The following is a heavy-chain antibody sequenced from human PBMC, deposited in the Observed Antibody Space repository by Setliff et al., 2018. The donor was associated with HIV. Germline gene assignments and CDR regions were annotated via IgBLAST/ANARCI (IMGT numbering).Heavy chain of an antibody. Sequence: PSETLSLTCAVYGGSFSGYYWSWIRQPPGKGLEWIGEINHSGSTNYNPSLKSRVTISVDTSKNQFSLKLSSVTAADTAVYYCARGAAAGQLDYWGQGTLVTVSS. V-gene: IGHV4-34*01. CDR1: GGSFSGYY. D-gene: IGHD6-13*01. CDR3: ARGAAAGQLDY. J-gene: IGHJ4*02. CDR2: INHSGST.